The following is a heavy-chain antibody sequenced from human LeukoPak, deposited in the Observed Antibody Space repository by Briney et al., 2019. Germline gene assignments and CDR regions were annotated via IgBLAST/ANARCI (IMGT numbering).Heavy chain of an antibody. CDR2: IYYSGST. Sequence: PSGTLSLTCTVSGGSISSYYWSWIRQPPGKGLEWIGYIYYSGSTNYNPSLKSRVTISVDTSKNQFSLKLSSVTAADTAVYYCARAAGVYHYYYGMDVWGQGTTVTVSS. CDR1: GGSISSYY. V-gene: IGHV4-59*01. CDR3: ARAAGVYHYYYGMDV. D-gene: IGHD2-8*01. J-gene: IGHJ6*02.